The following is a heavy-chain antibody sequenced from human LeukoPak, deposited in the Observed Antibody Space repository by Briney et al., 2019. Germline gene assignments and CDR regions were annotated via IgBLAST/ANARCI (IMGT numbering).Heavy chain of an antibody. CDR2: IYSSGST. D-gene: IGHD2-15*01. CDR3: ASAATRAHFDY. V-gene: IGHV4-59*01. Sequence: PSETLSLTCTVSGGSISSYYWTWIRQPPGKGLEYIGNIYSSGSTNYNPSLKSRGTISVDTSKNQFSLKVTSVTTADTAVYYCASAATRAHFDYWGQGTLVTVSS. CDR1: GGSISSYY. J-gene: IGHJ4*02.